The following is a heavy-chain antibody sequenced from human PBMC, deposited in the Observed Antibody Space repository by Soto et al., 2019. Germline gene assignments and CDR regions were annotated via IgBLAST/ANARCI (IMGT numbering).Heavy chain of an antibody. V-gene: IGHV3-23*01. CDR3: VTRSRGLQSSPPRLDS. D-gene: IGHD4-4*01. CDR1: GLTFSGYG. J-gene: IGHJ4*02. CDR2: ISGSGSST. Sequence: EVQLLESGGGLVQPGGSLRLSCAASGLTFSGYGMSWVRQAPGTGLEWVSAISGSGSSTYYADSVKGRFTISREDSKNILFLRMNSLRAEDTAVYYCVTRSRGLQSSPPRLDSWGQGTLVTVSS.